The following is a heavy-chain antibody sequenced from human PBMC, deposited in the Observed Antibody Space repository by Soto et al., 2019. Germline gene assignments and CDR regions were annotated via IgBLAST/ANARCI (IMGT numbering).Heavy chain of an antibody. J-gene: IGHJ6*02. Sequence: PSESMCRTCAVYPGCLSGSHWSWIRRPPGKELKSIGQINHSGSTNYNPSLKSRVTISVDTSKNQFSPKLSSVTAADTAVYYCAIERWPATGGYGMDVWGQGTTSTVS. V-gene: IGHV4-34*01. CDR2: INHSGST. CDR1: PGCLSGSH. CDR3: AIERWPATGGYGMDV. D-gene: IGHD2-8*02.